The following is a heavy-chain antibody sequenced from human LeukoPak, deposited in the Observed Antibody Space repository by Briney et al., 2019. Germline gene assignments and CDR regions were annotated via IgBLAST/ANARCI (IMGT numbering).Heavy chain of an antibody. CDR2: ISGSGGST. CDR3: ARASYDILTGYLDYFDY. Sequence: GGSLRLSCAASGFTFSSYAMSWVRQAPGKGLEWVSAISGSGGSTYYADSVKGRFTISRDNAKNSLYLQMNSLRAEDTAVYYCARASYDILTGYLDYFDYWGQGTLVTVSS. D-gene: IGHD3-9*01. CDR1: GFTFSSYA. J-gene: IGHJ4*02. V-gene: IGHV3-23*01.